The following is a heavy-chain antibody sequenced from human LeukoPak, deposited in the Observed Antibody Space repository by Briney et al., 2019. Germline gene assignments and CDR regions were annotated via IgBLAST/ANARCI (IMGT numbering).Heavy chain of an antibody. CDR1: GFTFSSYY. CDR3: VRDETGSSWYD. V-gene: IGHV3-23*01. J-gene: IGHJ4*02. Sequence: GGSLRLSCAASGFTFSSYYMAWVRQAPGKGLEWVSSINGGGGSTYYADSVKGRFTISRDNSKNTLYLQMCSLRAEDTAVYYCVRDETGSSWYDWGRGTLVTVSS. D-gene: IGHD6-13*01. CDR2: INGGGGST.